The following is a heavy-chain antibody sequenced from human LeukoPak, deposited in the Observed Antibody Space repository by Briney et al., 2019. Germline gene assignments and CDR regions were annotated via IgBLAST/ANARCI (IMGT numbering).Heavy chain of an antibody. CDR1: GGSISSGSYY. Sequence: SETLSLTCTVSGGSISSGSYYWSWIRQPAGKGLEWIGCIYTSGSTNYNPSLKSRVTISVDTSKNQFSLKLSSVTAADTAVYYCARNPSTHYYDSSGYYFNWGQGTLVTVSS. CDR2: IYTSGST. D-gene: IGHD3-22*01. J-gene: IGHJ4*02. V-gene: IGHV4-61*02. CDR3: ARNPSTHYYDSSGYYFN.